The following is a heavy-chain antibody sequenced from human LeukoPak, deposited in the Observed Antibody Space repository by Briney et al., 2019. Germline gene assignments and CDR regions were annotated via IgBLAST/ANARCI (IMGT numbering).Heavy chain of an antibody. CDR2: ISRDGTDK. V-gene: IGHV3-30*03. D-gene: IGHD5-12*01. J-gene: IGHJ4*02. CDR3: ATKLDRLATSDY. CDR1: GFTFSSFG. Sequence: GGSLRLSCAASGFTFSSFGMHWVRQAPGKGLEWVAVISRDGTDKYYADSVKGRFTISRDNSKDTLYLEMNSLSAEDTAVHTCATKLDRLATSDYWGQGTVVTVSS.